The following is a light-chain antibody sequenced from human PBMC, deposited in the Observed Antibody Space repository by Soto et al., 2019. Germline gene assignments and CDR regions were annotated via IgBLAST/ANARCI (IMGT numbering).Light chain of an antibody. CDR3: QQRVNWPLT. CDR2: DVS. V-gene: IGKV3-11*01. J-gene: IGKJ4*01. CDR1: QSVSTY. Sequence: EIVLTQSPDTLSSSPGERATLSCRASQSVSTYLAWYQQKPGQAPRLVIYDVSNRATGIPARFSGSGSGTDFTLTISSLEPEDFAVYYCQQRVNWPLTFGGGTKVEIK.